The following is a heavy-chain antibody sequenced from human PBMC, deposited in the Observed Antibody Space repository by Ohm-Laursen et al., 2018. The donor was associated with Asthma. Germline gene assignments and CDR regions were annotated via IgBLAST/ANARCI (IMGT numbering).Heavy chain of an antibody. CDR2: ISSSSSYI. V-gene: IGHV3-21*01. CDR1: GFTFSSYS. J-gene: IGHJ4*02. D-gene: IGHD3-22*01. Sequence: SLRLSCAASGFTFSSYSMNWVRQAPGKGLEWVSSISSSSSYIYYADSVKGRFTISRDNAKNSLYLQMNSLRAEDTAVYYCARWGTYYYDSSGYSYWGQGTLVTVSS. CDR3: ARWGTYYYDSSGYSY.